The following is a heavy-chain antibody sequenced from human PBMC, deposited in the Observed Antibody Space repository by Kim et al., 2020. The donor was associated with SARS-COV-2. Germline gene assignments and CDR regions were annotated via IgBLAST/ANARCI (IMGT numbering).Heavy chain of an antibody. V-gene: IGHV3-48*02. J-gene: IGHJ3*02. CDR1: GFTFSAYD. D-gene: IGHD3-16*01. Sequence: GGSLRLSCATSGFTFSAYDMNWVRQVPGKGLEWLSFITKGSNIIYYADSVKGRFTTPRDNAKNSLHLQMNSLKDDDTAIYHCVRDRMGGAFDIWGQGTLV. CDR2: ITKGSNII. CDR3: VRDRMGGAFDI.